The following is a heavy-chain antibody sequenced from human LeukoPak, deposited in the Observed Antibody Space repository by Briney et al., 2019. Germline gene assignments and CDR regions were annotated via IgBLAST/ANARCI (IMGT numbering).Heavy chain of an antibody. V-gene: IGHV4-34*01. Sequence: SETLSLTCTVSGGSISSYYWSWIRQPPGKGLEWIGEINHSGSTNYNPSLKSRVTISVDTSKNQFSLKLSSVTAADTAVYYCARGRGMTVTTWGQGTLVTVSS. CDR2: INHSGST. D-gene: IGHD4-17*01. CDR3: ARGRGMTVTT. CDR1: GGSISSYY. J-gene: IGHJ4*02.